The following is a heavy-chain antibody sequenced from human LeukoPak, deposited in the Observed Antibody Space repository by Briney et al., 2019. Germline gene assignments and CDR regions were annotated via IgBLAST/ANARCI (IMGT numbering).Heavy chain of an antibody. Sequence: GGSLRLSCAASGFTFSSYWMSWVRQAPGKGLEWVANIKQDGSEKYYVDSVKGRFTISRDNAKNSLYLQTNSLRAEATAVYYCARDNYGASFDYWGQGTLVTVSS. CDR2: IKQDGSEK. CDR1: GFTFSSYW. CDR3: ARDNYGASFDY. D-gene: IGHD3-10*01. V-gene: IGHV3-7*03. J-gene: IGHJ4*02.